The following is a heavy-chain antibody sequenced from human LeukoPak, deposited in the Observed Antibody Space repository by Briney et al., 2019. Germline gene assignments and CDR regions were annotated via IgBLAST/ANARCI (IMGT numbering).Heavy chain of an antibody. D-gene: IGHD3-10*01. CDR2: INNSGGRT. CDR3: VKAKTSGSAYDY. Sequence: GGSLRLSCAASGFIFSTYTMGWVRQAPGNGLEWVSDINNSGGRTYYADFVKGRFTISRDNSKNTLYLHMSSLRAEDTAIYFCVKAKTSGSAYDYWGQGILVTVSS. J-gene: IGHJ4*02. CDR1: GFIFSTYT. V-gene: IGHV3-23*01.